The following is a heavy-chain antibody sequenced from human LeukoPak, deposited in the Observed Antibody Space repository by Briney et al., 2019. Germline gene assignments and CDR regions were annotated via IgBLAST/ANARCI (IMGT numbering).Heavy chain of an antibody. J-gene: IGHJ4*02. CDR3: AKRGVVIRVVLVGFHKEAYYFES. CDR2: ISGSGGST. D-gene: IGHD3/OR15-3a*01. V-gene: IGHV3-23*01. Sequence: GGSLRLSCAVSGITLSNYGMSWVRQAPGKGLEWVAGISGSGGSTYYADSVKGRFTVSRDNPKNTLYLQMNSLRAEDTAVYFCAKRGVVIRVVLVGFHKEAYYFESWGQGALVTVSS. CDR1: GITLSNYG.